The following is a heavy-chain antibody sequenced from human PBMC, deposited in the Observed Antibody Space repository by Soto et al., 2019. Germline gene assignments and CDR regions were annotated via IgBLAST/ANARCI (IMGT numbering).Heavy chain of an antibody. V-gene: IGHV3-33*01. Sequence: GGSLRLSCAASGFTFSSYGMHWVRQAPGKGLEWVAVIWYDGSNKYYADTVKGRFTISRDNSKNTLYLQMNSLRAEDTAAYYCARGHIIHTVDQVDFDYWGQGTLVTVSS. CDR3: ARGHIIHTVDQVDFDY. D-gene: IGHD5-12*01. CDR2: IWYDGSNK. CDR1: GFTFSSYG. J-gene: IGHJ4*02.